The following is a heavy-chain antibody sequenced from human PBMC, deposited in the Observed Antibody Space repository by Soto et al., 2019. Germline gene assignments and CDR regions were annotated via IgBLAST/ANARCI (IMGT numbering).Heavy chain of an antibody. CDR2: ISSSSSYI. D-gene: IGHD3-3*01. Sequence: GGSLRLSCAASGFTFSSYSMNWVRQAPGKGLEWVSSISSSSSYIYYADSVKGRFTISRDNAKNSLYLQMNSLRAEDTAVYYCASRLRTWSGSLYGMDVWGQGTTVTVSS. V-gene: IGHV3-21*01. CDR1: GFTFSSYS. CDR3: ASRLRTWSGSLYGMDV. J-gene: IGHJ6*02.